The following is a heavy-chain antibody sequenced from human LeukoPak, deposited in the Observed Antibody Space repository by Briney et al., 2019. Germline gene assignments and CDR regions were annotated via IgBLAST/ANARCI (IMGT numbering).Heavy chain of an antibody. Sequence: GGSLRLSCAASGFTFSTYGMHWVRQAPGKGLKWVAVISYDGSNQYYADSVKGRFTISRDNSKNTLYLQMNSLSGEDTAVYYCGKGRSGSYYYGVDVWGQGTTVSVSS. D-gene: IGHD3-10*01. J-gene: IGHJ6*02. CDR1: GFTFSTYG. V-gene: IGHV3-30*18. CDR2: ISYDGSNQ. CDR3: GKGRSGSYYYGVDV.